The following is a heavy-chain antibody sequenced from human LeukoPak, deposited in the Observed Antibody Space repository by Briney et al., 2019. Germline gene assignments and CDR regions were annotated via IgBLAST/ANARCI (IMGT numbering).Heavy chain of an antibody. V-gene: IGHV3-7*01. J-gene: IGHJ3*02. D-gene: IGHD2/OR15-2a*01. CDR3: ALGLPGSYFDI. CDR1: GFTFSSYW. CDR2: IKQDGSEK. Sequence: PGGSLRLSCAASGFTFSSYWMSGVRQAPGKGREGVASIKQDGSEKYYVDSVKGRFTISRDNAKNSLYLQMNSLRAEDTAVYYCALGLPGSYFDIWGQGTMVTVSS.